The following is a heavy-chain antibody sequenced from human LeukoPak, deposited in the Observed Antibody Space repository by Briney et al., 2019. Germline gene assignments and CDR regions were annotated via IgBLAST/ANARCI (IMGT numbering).Heavy chain of an antibody. V-gene: IGHV4-59*08. CDR1: GGSISTYH. J-gene: IGHJ4*02. CDR3: VRQISWGAYYFDY. CDR2: IYYSGRT. Sequence: SETLSLTCTVSGGSISTYHWSWIRQPPGKGLEWIGYIYYSGRTNYNPSLKSRVTVSLDTSKNQFSLKLSSVTAADTAVYYCVRQISWGAYYFDYWGQGTLVTVSS. D-gene: IGHD3-16*01.